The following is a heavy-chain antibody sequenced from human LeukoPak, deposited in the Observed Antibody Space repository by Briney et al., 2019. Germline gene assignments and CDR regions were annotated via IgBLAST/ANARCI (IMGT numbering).Heavy chain of an antibody. Sequence: ASVKVSCKASGGTFSSYAISWVRQAPGQGLEWMGGIIPIFGTANYAQKFQGRVTMTRDTSTSTVYMELSSLRSEDTAVYYCAGEGSTSTMWDSWGQGTLVTVSS. V-gene: IGHV1-69*05. D-gene: IGHD2-2*01. CDR3: AGEGSTSTMWDS. CDR1: GGTFSSYA. CDR2: IIPIFGTA. J-gene: IGHJ4*02.